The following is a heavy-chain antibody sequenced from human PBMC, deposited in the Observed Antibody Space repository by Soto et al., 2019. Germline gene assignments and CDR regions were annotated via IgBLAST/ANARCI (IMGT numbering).Heavy chain of an antibody. CDR1: GFTFSKYA. J-gene: IGHJ3*02. CDR3: GRDPNGDYVGAFEM. V-gene: IGHV3-23*01. Sequence: EVQLLESGGGMVQPGGSLKLSCVASGFTFSKYAMIWVRQAPVKGLEWVSAITATGVTLYADSVKGRFTISTDDSESTLFLQMNSLRTEDTALYYCGRDPNGDYVGAFEMWGQGTMVTVSS. CDR2: ITATGVT. D-gene: IGHD4-17*01.